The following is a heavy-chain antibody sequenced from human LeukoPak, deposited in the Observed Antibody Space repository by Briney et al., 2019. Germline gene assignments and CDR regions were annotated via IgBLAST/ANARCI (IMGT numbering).Heavy chain of an antibody. V-gene: IGHV4-59*01. D-gene: IGHD6-13*01. Sequence: SETLSLTCTVSGGSISSFYWSWIRQAPGKGLEWIGYIYYSGSTNYNPSLKSRVTISVDTTKNQFSLRLRPVTAADTAVYYCARGAAATYWGQGTLVTVSS. CDR2: IYYSGST. J-gene: IGHJ4*02. CDR1: GGSISSFY. CDR3: ARGAAATY.